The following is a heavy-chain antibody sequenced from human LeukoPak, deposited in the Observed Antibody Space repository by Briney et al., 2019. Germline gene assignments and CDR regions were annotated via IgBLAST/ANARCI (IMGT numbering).Heavy chain of an antibody. V-gene: IGHV4-34*01. D-gene: IGHD4-17*01. CDR1: GGSFSGYY. J-gene: IGHJ1*01. Sequence: SETLSLTCAVYGGSFSGYYWSWIREPPGKGLEWMGEINHSGSTNYNPSLKRRVTILVDTSKNQFSLQLSSVTAADTAVYYCARGHSPVTTKVSYFQHWGQGTLVTVSS. CDR3: ARGHSPVTTKVSYFQH. CDR2: INHSGST.